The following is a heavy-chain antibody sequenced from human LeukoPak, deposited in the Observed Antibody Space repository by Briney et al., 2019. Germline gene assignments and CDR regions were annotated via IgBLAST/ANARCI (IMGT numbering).Heavy chain of an antibody. CDR1: GGSFSGYY. V-gene: IGHV4-34*01. D-gene: IGHD2-2*02. Sequence: SETLSLTCAVYGGSFSGYYWSWIRQPPGRGLEWIGEINHSGSTNYNPSLKSRVTISVDTSKNQFSLKLSSVTAADTAVYYCARGYCSSTSCYRGAYWGQGTLVTVSS. CDR3: ARGYCSSTSCYRGAY. J-gene: IGHJ4*02. CDR2: INHSGST.